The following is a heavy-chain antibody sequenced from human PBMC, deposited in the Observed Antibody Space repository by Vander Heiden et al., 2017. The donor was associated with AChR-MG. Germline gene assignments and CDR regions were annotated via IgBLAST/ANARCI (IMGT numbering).Heavy chain of an antibody. Sequence: EVQLLESGGGLVQPGGSLRLSCAASGFTVSSYAMSWVRQAPGKGLEWVSAISGSGGSTYYADSVKGRFTISRDNSKNTLYLQMNSLRAEDTAVYYCAKVGDSSGYYYYFDYWGQGTLVTVSS. J-gene: IGHJ4*02. CDR3: AKVGDSSGYYYYFDY. CDR1: GFTVSSYA. D-gene: IGHD3-22*01. CDR2: ISGSGGST. V-gene: IGHV3-23*01.